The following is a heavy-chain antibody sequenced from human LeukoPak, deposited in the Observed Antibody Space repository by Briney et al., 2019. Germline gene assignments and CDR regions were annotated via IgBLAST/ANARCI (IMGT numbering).Heavy chain of an antibody. CDR2: ISGSGGGT. Sequence: GGSLRLSCAASGFTFSSYAMSWVRQAPGKGLEWVSAISGSGGGTYYADSVKGRFTISRDNSKNTLYLQMNSLRAEDTAVYYCARSEMISSIAARFDYWGQGTLVTVSS. CDR3: ARSEMISSIAARFDY. CDR1: GFTFSSYA. D-gene: IGHD6-6*01. J-gene: IGHJ4*02. V-gene: IGHV3-23*01.